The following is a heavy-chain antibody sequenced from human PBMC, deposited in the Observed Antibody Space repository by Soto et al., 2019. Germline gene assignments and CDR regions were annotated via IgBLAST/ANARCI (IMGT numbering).Heavy chain of an antibody. V-gene: IGHV4-30-4*01. CDR1: GGSISSGDYY. J-gene: IGHJ6*02. D-gene: IGHD2-2*01. CDR2: IYYSGST. CDR3: ARDNGYCISTSCPFGMDV. Sequence: SETLSLTCTVSGGSISSGDYYWSWIRQPPGKGLEWIGYIYYSGSTYYNPSLKSRVTISVDTSKNQFSLKLSSVTAADTAVYYCARDNGYCISTSCPFGMDVWGRGTTVTVSS.